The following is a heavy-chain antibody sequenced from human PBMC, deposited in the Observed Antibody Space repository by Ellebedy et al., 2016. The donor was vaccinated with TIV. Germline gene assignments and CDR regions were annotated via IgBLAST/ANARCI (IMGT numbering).Heavy chain of an antibody. J-gene: IGHJ4*02. CDR3: ARFSGSYGGFDF. CDR1: GYSFGTYW. V-gene: IGHV5-10-1*01. Sequence: GESLKISCEGSGYSFGTYWITWVRQMPGKRLESMGRIDPSDSYTKDSPSFQGHVTMSVDNSINTAYLQWSSLKASDTALYYCARFSGSYGGFDFWGQGTLVTVSS. D-gene: IGHD1-26*01. CDR2: IDPSDSYT.